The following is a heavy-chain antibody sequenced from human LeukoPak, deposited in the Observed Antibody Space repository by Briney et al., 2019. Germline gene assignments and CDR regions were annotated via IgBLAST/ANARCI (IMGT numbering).Heavy chain of an antibody. CDR1: GFTFSSYD. CDR2: IGTAGDT. Sequence: GGSLRLSCAASGFTFSSYDMHWVRQATGKGLEWVSAIGTAGDTYYPGSVKGRFTISRENAKNSLYLQMNSLRAGDTAVYYCARGPPGLWFGELLQFDYWGQGTLVTVSS. V-gene: IGHV3-13*01. D-gene: IGHD3-10*01. J-gene: IGHJ4*02. CDR3: ARGPPGLWFGELLQFDY.